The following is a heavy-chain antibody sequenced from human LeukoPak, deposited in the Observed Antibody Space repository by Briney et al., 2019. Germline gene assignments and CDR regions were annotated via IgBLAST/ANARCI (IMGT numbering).Heavy chain of an antibody. CDR1: GYTFTSYA. CDR2: INTNTGNP. D-gene: IGHD3-22*01. CDR3: ATTAQDSSGYYYAH. Sequence: ASVKVSCKASGYTFTSYAMNWVRQAPGQGLEWMGWINTNTGNPTYAQGITGRFVFSLDTSVSTAYLQISSLKAEDTAVYYCATTAQDSSGYYYAHWGQGTLVTVSS. V-gene: IGHV7-4-1*02. J-gene: IGHJ4*02.